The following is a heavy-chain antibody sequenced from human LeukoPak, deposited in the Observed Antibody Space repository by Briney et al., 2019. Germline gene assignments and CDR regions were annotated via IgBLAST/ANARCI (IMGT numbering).Heavy chain of an antibody. CDR2: IYPGDSDT. J-gene: IGHJ4*02. Sequence: GESLKISCKGSGYSFTSYWIGWVRQMPGKGLEWMGIIYPGDSDTRYSPSFQGQVTISADKSISTAYLQWSSLKASDTAMYYCARAPLWFGELFSYYFDYWGQGTLVTVSS. CDR1: GYSFTSYW. V-gene: IGHV5-51*01. CDR3: ARAPLWFGELFSYYFDY. D-gene: IGHD3-10*01.